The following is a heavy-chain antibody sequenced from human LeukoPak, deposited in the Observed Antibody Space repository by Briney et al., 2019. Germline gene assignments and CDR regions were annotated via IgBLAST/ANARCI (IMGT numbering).Heavy chain of an antibody. CDR1: EFTINDAW. CDR3: SPWGSTPGVSSDDY. CDR2: IKSKTDGGTT. V-gene: IGHV3-15*01. Sequence: KPGGSLRLSCAASEFTINDAWMSWVRQAPGKGLEWVGRIKSKTDGGTTEYAAPVKGRFTISRDDSKNTLYLQMNSLKTEDTAMYYCSPWGSTPGVSSDDYWGQGTLVTVSS. J-gene: IGHJ4*02. D-gene: IGHD3-10*01.